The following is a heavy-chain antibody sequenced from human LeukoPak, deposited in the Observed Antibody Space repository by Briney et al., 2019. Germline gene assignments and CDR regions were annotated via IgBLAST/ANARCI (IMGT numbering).Heavy chain of an antibody. Sequence: GGSLRLSCAASGLTFSSHWMHWVRQAPGKGLEWVSYISSSSSTIYYADSVKGRFTISRDNAKNSLYLQMNSLRAEDTAVYYCARWGIAAAGDYWGQGTLVTVSS. D-gene: IGHD6-13*01. J-gene: IGHJ4*02. V-gene: IGHV3-48*01. CDR1: GLTFSSHW. CDR3: ARWGIAAAGDY. CDR2: ISSSSSTI.